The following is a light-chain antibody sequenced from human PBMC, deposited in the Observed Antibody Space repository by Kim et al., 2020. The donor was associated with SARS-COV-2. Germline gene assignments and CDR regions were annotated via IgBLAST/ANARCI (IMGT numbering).Light chain of an antibody. J-gene: IGKJ1*01. V-gene: IGKV6-21*01. CDR3: HQSSSLPRT. Sequence: PKDKTTITCRASQNIGSSLNWYQQKPDQSPELLIKYASQSFSGVPSRFSGSGSGTDFTLTINSLEAEDAATYYCHQSSSLPRTFGQGTKVDIK. CDR2: YAS. CDR1: QNIGSS.